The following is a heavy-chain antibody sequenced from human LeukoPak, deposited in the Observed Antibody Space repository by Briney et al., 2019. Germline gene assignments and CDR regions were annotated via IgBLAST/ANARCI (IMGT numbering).Heavy chain of an antibody. V-gene: IGHV4-4*02. CDR1: GGSISSSNW. D-gene: IGHD7-27*01. J-gene: IGHJ6*03. CDR2: IYHSGST. CDR3: AREARTGRHYYYYYYMDV. Sequence: PSETLSLTCAVSGGSISSSNWWNWVRQPPGKGLEWIGEIYHSGSTNYNPSLKSRVTISVDKSKNQFSLKLSSVTAADTAVYYCAREARTGRHYYYYYYMDVWGKGTTVTVSS.